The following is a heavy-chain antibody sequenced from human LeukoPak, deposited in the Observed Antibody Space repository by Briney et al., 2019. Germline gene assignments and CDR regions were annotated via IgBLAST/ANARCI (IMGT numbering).Heavy chain of an antibody. CDR1: GGSISNYY. D-gene: IGHD4-17*01. CDR3: ARAYGDYDYYYYYMDV. Sequence: SETLSLTCTVSGGSISNYYWGWIRQPPGKGLEWIGSIYYSGSTYYNPSLKSRVTISVDTSKNQFSLKLSSVTAADTAVYYCARAYGDYDYYYYYMDVWGKGTTVTISS. CDR2: IYYSGST. V-gene: IGHV4-39*01. J-gene: IGHJ6*03.